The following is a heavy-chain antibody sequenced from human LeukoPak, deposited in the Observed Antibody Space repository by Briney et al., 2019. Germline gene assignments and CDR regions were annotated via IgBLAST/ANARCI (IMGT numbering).Heavy chain of an antibody. CDR1: GFTVSSNY. Sequence: GGSLRLSCAASGFTVSSNYMSWVRQAPGKGLEWVSVIDSGGSTYYADSVKGRFTISRDNSKNTLYLQINSLRAEDTAVYYCARALDYYDSSPYYYMDVWGKGTTVTVSS. CDR2: IDSGGST. J-gene: IGHJ6*03. CDR3: ARALDYYDSSPYYYMDV. V-gene: IGHV3-53*01. D-gene: IGHD3-22*01.